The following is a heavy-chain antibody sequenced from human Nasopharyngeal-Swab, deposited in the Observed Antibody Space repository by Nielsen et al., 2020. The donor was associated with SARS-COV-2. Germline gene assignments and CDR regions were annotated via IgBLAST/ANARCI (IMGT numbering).Heavy chain of an antibody. CDR1: AGSISSSSYY. V-gene: IGHV4-39*07. J-gene: IGHJ6*02. CDR3: VGSSWYGDYYYYYGMDV. CDR2: IYYSGST. D-gene: IGHD6-13*01. Sequence: LRLSCTVSAGSISSSSYYWGWIRQPPGKGLEWIGSIYYSGSTYYNPSLKSRVTISVDTSKNQFSLKLSSVTAADTAVYYCVGSSWYGDYYYYYGMDVWGQGTTVTVSS.